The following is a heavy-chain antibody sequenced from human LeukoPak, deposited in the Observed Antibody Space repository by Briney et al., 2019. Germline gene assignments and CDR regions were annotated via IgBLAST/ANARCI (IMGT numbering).Heavy chain of an antibody. CDR2: INHSGST. V-gene: IGHV4-34*01. J-gene: IGHJ6*03. CDR1: GGSFSGYY. Sequence: PSETLSLTCAVYGGSFSGYYWSWIRQPPGKGLEWIGEINHSGSTNYNPSLKSRVTISVDTSKNQFSLKLSSVTAADTAVYYCARAVSLTLYYYYYYYMDVWGKGTTVTVSS. CDR3: ARAVSLTLYYYYYYYMDV. D-gene: IGHD2-2*01.